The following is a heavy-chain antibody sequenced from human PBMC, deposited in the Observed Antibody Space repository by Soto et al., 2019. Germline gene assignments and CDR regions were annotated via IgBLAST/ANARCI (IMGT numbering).Heavy chain of an antibody. CDR2: ISSNGGST. Sequence: PGGSLRLSCAASGFTFSSYAMHWVRQAPGKGLEYVSAISSNGGSTYYANSVKGRFTISRDKSKNTLYLKMGSLIAEDMAVYYWARGPGYYFDYWGQGTLVTVSS. J-gene: IGHJ4*02. CDR1: GFTFSSYA. V-gene: IGHV3-64*01. CDR3: ARGPGYYFDY.